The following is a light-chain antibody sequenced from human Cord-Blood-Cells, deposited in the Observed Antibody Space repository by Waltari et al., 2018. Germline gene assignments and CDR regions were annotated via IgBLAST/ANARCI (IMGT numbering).Light chain of an antibody. J-gene: IGLJ1*01. CDR2: EVS. CDR3: SSYTRSSTLYV. V-gene: IGLV2-14*01. Sequence: QSALTQPASVSGSPGQSITISCTGTSSDVGGYNYVSWYQQHPGKAPKLMIYEVSNRPSGVSNRVACSKSGNTASLTISGLQAEDEADYYCSSYTRSSTLYVFGTGTKVTVL. CDR1: SSDVGGYNY.